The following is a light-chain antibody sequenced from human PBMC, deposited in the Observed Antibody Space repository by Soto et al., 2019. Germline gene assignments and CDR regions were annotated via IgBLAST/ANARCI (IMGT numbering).Light chain of an antibody. CDR3: QSYDSSLSGYYV. V-gene: IGLV1-40*01. Sequence: QSVLTQPPSVSGAPGQRVTISCPGSSSNIGAGYDVPWYQQLPGTAPKLLIYGNSNRTSGVPDRFSGSKSGTSASLAITGLQAEDEADDYCQSYDSSLSGYYVFGPGTKVTVL. J-gene: IGLJ1*01. CDR2: GNS. CDR1: SSNIGAGYD.